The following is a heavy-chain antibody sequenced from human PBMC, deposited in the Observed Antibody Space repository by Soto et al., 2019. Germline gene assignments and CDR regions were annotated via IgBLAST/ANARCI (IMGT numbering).Heavy chain of an antibody. J-gene: IGHJ3*02. V-gene: IGHV4-59*08. CDR3: ARLRYLPDAFDI. D-gene: IGHD1-1*01. Sequence: QVQLQESGPGLVKPSETLSLTCTVSGGSISSYYWSWIRQPPGKGLEWIGYTYYSGSTNYNPSLKSRVTISVDTPKNQFSLKQSSVTAADTAVYYCARLRYLPDAFDIWGQGTMVTVSS. CDR2: TYYSGST. CDR1: GGSISSYY.